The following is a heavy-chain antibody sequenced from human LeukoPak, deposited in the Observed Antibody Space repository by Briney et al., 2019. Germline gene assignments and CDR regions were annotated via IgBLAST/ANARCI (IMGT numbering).Heavy chain of an antibody. CDR3: ARESGEDWFPDY. V-gene: IGHV3-21*01. J-gene: IGHJ4*02. Sequence: GGSLRLSCAASGFTFSSYSMNWVRQAPGKGLEWVSSISSSSSYIYYADSVRGRFTISRDNAKNSLYLQMNSLRAEDTAVYYCARESGEDWFPDYWGQGTLVTVSS. CDR1: GFTFSSYS. D-gene: IGHD3-10*01. CDR2: ISSSSSYI.